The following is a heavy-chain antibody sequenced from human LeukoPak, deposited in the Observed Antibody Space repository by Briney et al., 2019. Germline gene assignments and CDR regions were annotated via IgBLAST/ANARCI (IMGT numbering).Heavy chain of an antibody. V-gene: IGHV1-2*02. CDR1: GYTFTGYY. J-gene: IGHJ5*02. Sequence: GASVKVSCKASGYTFTGYYMHWVRQAPGQGLEWMGWINPNSGGTNYAQKFQGRVTMTRDTSISTAYMELSRLRSDDTAVYYCAREGTETTFRGWFDPWGQGTLVTVSS. CDR2: INPNSGGT. D-gene: IGHD1-7*01. CDR3: AREGTETTFRGWFDP.